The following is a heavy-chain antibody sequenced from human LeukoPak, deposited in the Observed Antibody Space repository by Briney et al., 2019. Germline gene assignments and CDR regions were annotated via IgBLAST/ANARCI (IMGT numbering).Heavy chain of an antibody. Sequence: QPGGSLRLSCAASGFTFSSYSMNCVRQAPRKGLEWVSYISSSSSTIYYADSVKGRFTISRDNAKNSLYLQMNSLRDEDTAVYYCARDRWGYQLPWFDPWGQGTLVTVSS. CDR3: ARDRWGYQLPWFDP. D-gene: IGHD2-2*01. CDR1: GFTFSSYS. CDR2: ISSSSSTI. V-gene: IGHV3-48*02. J-gene: IGHJ5*02.